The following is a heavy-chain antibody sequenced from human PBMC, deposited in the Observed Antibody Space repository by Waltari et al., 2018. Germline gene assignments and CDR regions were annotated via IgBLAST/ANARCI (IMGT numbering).Heavy chain of an antibody. CDR3: ASSATYWGEFFEH. V-gene: IGHV1-2*02. CDR2: INPKTGGT. Sequence: MDGVRQAPGQGLGWMGWINPKTGGTNYAQNFRGRVTMTRDTSSSTAFLEMTSLSFGETAVYYCASSATYWGEFFEHWGQGSLITVSS. J-gene: IGHJ4*02. D-gene: IGHD7-27*01.